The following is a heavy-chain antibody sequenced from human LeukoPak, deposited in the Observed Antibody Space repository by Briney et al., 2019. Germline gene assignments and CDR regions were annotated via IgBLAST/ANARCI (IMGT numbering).Heavy chain of an antibody. CDR3: ALYPQYYYYGMDV. J-gene: IGHJ6*04. V-gene: IGHV1-69*13. CDR1: GGTFSSYA. Sequence: SVKVSCKASGGTFSSYAISWVRQAPGQGLEWMGGIIPILGTANYAQKFQGRVTITADESTSTAYMELSSLRSEDTAVYYCALYPQYYYYGMDVWGKGTTVTVSS. CDR2: IIPILGTA. D-gene: IGHD2-2*02.